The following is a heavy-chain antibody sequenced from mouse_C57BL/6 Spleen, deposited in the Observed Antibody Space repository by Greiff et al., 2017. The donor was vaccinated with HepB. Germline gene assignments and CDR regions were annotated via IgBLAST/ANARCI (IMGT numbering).Heavy chain of an antibody. CDR3: ARSYYGNYVWFAY. Sequence: VKLVESGPELVKPGASVKISCKASGYAFSSSWMNWVKQRPGKGLEWIGRIYPGDGDTNYNGKFKGKATLTADKSSSTAYMQLSSLTSEDSAVYFCARSYYGNYVWFAYWGQGTLVTVSA. J-gene: IGHJ3*01. CDR1: GYAFSSSW. V-gene: IGHV1-82*01. D-gene: IGHD2-10*01. CDR2: IYPGDGDT.